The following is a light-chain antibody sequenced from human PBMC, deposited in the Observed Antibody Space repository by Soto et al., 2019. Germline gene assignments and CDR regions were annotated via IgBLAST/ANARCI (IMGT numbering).Light chain of an antibody. CDR1: SSDVGGYNY. J-gene: IGLJ1*01. V-gene: IGLV2-14*01. CDR3: SSYTSSSTLVV. Sequence: QSVLTQPASVSGSPGQSITISCTGTSSDVGGYNYVSWYQQHPGKPPKLMIYDVSNRPSGVSNRFSVSKSGNTASLTISGLQAEDEADYYCSSYTSSSTLVVFGTGTKVTVL. CDR2: DVS.